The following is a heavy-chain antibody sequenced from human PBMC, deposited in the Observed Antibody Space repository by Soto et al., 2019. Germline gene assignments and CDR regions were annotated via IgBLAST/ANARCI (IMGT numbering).Heavy chain of an antibody. V-gene: IGHV5-51*01. J-gene: IGHJ4*02. Sequence: GESLKISCKGSGYSFTSYWIGWVRQMPGKGLERMGIIYPGDSDTRYSPSFQGQVTISADKSISTAYLQWSSLKASDTAMYYCARPTLTGREGSKGWGFDYWGQGTLVTVSS. CDR2: IYPGDSDT. D-gene: IGHD7-27*01. CDR3: ARPTLTGREGSKGWGFDY. CDR1: GYSFTSYW.